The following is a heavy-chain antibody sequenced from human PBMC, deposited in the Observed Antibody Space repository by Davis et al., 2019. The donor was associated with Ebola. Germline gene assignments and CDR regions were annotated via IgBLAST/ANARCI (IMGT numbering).Heavy chain of an antibody. Sequence: GESLKISCAASGFTFSSYAMHWVRQAPGKGLEWVAVISYDGSNKYYADSVKGRFTISRDNSKNTLYLQMNSLRAEDTAVYYCARGVGGCWGQGTLVTVSS. J-gene: IGHJ4*02. CDR3: ARGVGGC. D-gene: IGHD4-23*01. V-gene: IGHV3-30-3*01. CDR2: ISYDGSNK. CDR1: GFTFSSYA.